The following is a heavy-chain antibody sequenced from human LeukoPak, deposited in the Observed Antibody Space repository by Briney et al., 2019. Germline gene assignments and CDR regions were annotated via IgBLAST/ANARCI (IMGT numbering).Heavy chain of an antibody. CDR2: TYTSGST. D-gene: IGHD4-17*01. Sequence: SETLSLTCTVSGGSISSYYWSWIRQPAGKGLEWIGRTYTSGSTNYNPSLKSRVTISVDKSKNQFSLKLSSVTAADTAVYYCARALTTAKWGYYYYYMDVWGKGTTVTVSS. J-gene: IGHJ6*03. V-gene: IGHV4-4*07. CDR3: ARALTTAKWGYYYYYMDV. CDR1: GGSISSYY.